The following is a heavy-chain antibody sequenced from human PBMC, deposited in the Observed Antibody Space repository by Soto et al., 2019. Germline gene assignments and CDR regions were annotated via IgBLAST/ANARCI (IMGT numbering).Heavy chain of an antibody. V-gene: IGHV1-18*01. CDR3: ARDSATLVPGV. CDR1: GYTFIRNG. D-gene: IGHD3-10*01. J-gene: IGHJ6*02. Sequence: QVQLVQSGAEVKKPGASVKVSCKASGYTFIRNGISWVRQAPGQGLEWMGWISAYNGNTEYAQKFQGRVTMTRDTSTSTAYMELRNLRSDDTAVYYCARDSATLVPGVWGQGTTVTVSS. CDR2: ISAYNGNT.